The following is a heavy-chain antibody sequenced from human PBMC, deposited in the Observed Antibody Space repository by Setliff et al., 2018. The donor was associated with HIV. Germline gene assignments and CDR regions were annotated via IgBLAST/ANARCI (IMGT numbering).Heavy chain of an antibody. CDR1: GYTFAGYG. D-gene: IGHD2-15*01. CDR3: ARDSSASRSPPLH. V-gene: IGHV1-18*01. CDR2: INIYTGDR. J-gene: IGHJ4*02. Sequence: ASVKVSCKASGYTFAGYGIHWVRQAPGQGLEWVGWINIYTGDRTYADNFQYRVTTTADTSTSTVYMELRHLRSDDTAVYYCARDSSASRSPPLHWGQGTLVTVSS.